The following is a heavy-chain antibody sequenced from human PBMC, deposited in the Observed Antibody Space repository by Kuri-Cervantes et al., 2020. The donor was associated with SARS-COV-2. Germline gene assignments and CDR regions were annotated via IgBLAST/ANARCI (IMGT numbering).Heavy chain of an antibody. CDR1: GGSISSSSYY. CDR2: IYYSGST. Sequence: SETLSLTCTVSGGSISSSSYYWGWIRQPPGKGLEWIGYIYYSGSTNYNPSLKSRVTISVDTSKNQFSLKLSSVTAADTAVYYCARSSSWYAVDYWGQGTLVTVSS. V-gene: IGHV4-61*05. CDR3: ARSSSWYAVDY. D-gene: IGHD6-13*01. J-gene: IGHJ4*02.